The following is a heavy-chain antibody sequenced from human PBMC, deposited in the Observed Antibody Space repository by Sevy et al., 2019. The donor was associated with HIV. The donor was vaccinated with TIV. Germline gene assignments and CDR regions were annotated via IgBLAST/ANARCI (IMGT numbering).Heavy chain of an antibody. CDR1: GYTFSDYY. V-gene: IGHV1-2*02. J-gene: IGHJ6*02. CDR2: INPNSGGT. D-gene: IGHD3-16*01. CDR3: ARQSAYHFYGMDV. Sequence: VSVKVSCKASGYTFSDYYIHWVRQAPGQGLEWMGWINPNSGGTNYAQKFQGRVTMTRDTSITTAYMELSRMGSDDTAVYYCARQSAYHFYGMDVWGQGTTVTVSS.